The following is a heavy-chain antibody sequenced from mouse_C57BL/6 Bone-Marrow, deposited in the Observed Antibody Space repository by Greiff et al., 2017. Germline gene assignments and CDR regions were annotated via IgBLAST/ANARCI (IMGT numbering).Heavy chain of an antibody. Sequence: QVQLQQPGAELVKPGASVKLSCKASGFTFTSYWMHWVKQRPGRGLEWIGRIDPNDGGTKYNEKFKGKATLTVDKSSSTAYMQLSSLTSEDSAVYYCARVRNDYVSWPMDYWGQVTSVTVST. J-gene: IGHJ4*01. CDR1: GFTFTSYW. V-gene: IGHV1-72*01. CDR2: IDPNDGGT. CDR3: ARVRNDYVSWPMDY. D-gene: IGHD1-1*01.